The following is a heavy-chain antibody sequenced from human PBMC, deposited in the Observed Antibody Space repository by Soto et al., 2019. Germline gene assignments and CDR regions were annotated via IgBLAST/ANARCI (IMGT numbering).Heavy chain of an antibody. CDR2: IIPIFGTA. CDR1: GDTFSSYA. D-gene: IGHD3-10*01. Sequence: SVKVSCKASGDTFSSYAISWVRQAPGQGLEWMGGIIPIFGTANYAQKFQGRVTITADESTSTAYMELSSLRSEDTAVYYCARAGGSITMVRGVYYYYYGMDVWGQGTTVTVSS. J-gene: IGHJ6*02. V-gene: IGHV1-69*13. CDR3: ARAGGSITMVRGVYYYYYGMDV.